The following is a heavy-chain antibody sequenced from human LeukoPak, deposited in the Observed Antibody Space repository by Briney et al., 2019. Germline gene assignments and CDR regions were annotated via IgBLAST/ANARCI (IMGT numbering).Heavy chain of an antibody. CDR2: IYHSGST. CDR3: ASIWSGYFGGFDY. CDR1: GYSISSGYY. J-gene: IGHJ4*02. D-gene: IGHD3-3*01. Sequence: SETLSLTCTVSGYSISSGYYWGWIRQPPGKGLEWIGSIYHSGSTYYNPSLKSRVTISVDTSKNQFSLKLSSVTAADTAVYYCASIWSGYFGGFDYWGQGTLVTVSS. V-gene: IGHV4-38-2*02.